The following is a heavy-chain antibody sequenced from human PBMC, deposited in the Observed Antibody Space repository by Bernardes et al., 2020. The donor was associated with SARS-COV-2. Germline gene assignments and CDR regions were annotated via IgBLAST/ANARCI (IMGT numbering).Heavy chain of an antibody. Sequence: VGSLSLSCQSSSFAVSDYYINWIRQPPGKGLEWVSYISSWSTYSNYAPSVKGRFTVSRDNAKNLVFLQIDSLRAEDSAIYYCARGVPCQSASCYMESAPFDLWGQGTVVTISS. CDR2: ISSWSTYS. CDR3: ARGVPCQSASCYMESAPFDL. J-gene: IGHJ4*03. V-gene: IGHV3-11*05. CDR1: SFAVSDYY. D-gene: IGHD2-2*02.